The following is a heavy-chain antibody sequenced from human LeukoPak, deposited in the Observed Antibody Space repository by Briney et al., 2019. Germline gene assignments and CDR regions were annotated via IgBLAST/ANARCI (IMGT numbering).Heavy chain of an antibody. J-gene: IGHJ4*02. V-gene: IGHV3-30*02. CDR2: IRYDGSNK. Sequence: PGGSLRLSCAASGFTFSSYGMHWVRQAPGKGLEWVAFIRYDGSNKYYADSVKGRFTITRDNSKNTLYLQMNSLRAEDTAVYYCAKIPGPYDSSGYYYVGDTDYWGQGTLVTVSS. CDR1: GFTFSSYG. CDR3: AKIPGPYDSSGYYYVGDTDY. D-gene: IGHD3-22*01.